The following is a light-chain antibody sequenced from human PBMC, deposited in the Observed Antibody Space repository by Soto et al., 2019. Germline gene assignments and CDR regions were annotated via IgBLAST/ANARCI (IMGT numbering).Light chain of an antibody. J-gene: IGLJ1*01. Sequence: QSALTQAACVSGSPGQSITISCTGTSSDVGGYKYVSWYQQHPGEAPKLMIYEVSDRPSGISNRFSGSKFGNTASLTISGLQAEDEADYYCCSYTSTSALVFGTGTKVTVL. CDR2: EVS. CDR1: SSDVGGYKY. CDR3: CSYTSTSALV. V-gene: IGLV2-14*01.